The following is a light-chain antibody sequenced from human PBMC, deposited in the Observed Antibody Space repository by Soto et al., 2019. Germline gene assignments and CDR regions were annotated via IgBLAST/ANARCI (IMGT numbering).Light chain of an antibody. CDR3: QQYNNWPRT. J-gene: IGKJ1*01. V-gene: IGKV3-15*01. Sequence: EIVMTQSPATLSVSPGERATLSCRASQSVSSNLAWHQQKPGQASRLLIYGASTRATGIPARFSGSGSGTEFTLTISSLQSEDFAVYYCQQYNNWPRTFGQGTKVEIK. CDR1: QSVSSN. CDR2: GAS.